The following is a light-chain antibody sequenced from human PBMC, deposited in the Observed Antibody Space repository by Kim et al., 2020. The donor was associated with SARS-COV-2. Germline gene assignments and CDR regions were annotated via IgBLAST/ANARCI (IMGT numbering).Light chain of an antibody. J-gene: IGKJ1*01. CDR2: GAS. CDR1: RSITSN. Sequence: SVSPGERATLSGRASRSITSNLAWYQQKPGQAPRLLIYGASIRATGIPARFSGSGSGTEFTLTISNLQPEDVAVYYCQQYDDWWTFGQGTKVDIK. CDR3: QQYDDWWT. V-gene: IGKV3-15*01.